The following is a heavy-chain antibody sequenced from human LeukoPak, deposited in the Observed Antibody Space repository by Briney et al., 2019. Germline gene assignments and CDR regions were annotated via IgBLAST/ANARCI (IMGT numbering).Heavy chain of an antibody. CDR1: GYTFTGYY. Sequence: ASVKVSCKASGYTFTGYYMHWVRQAPGQGLEWMGWINPNSGGTNYAQKFQGWVTMTRDTSISTAYMELSRLRSDDTVVYYCARGDPVYYYGSGTYYFDYWGQGTLVTVSS. D-gene: IGHD3-10*01. V-gene: IGHV1-2*04. J-gene: IGHJ4*02. CDR2: INPNSGGT. CDR3: ARGDPVYYYGSGTYYFDY.